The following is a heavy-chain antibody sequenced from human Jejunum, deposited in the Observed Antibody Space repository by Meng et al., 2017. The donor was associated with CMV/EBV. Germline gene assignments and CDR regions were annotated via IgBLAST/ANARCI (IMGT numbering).Heavy chain of an antibody. D-gene: IGHD3-16*02. CDR1: FDSYA. CDR2: VSGSGAAA. V-gene: IGHV3-23*01. Sequence: FDSYAMNWVRQGPGKGLQCVSVVSGSGAAANYAGSVKGRFAISRDNSENTLFLQMNSLRVEDTAIYYCARAWAYGVERRYNSFLQNWGQGTLVTVSS. J-gene: IGHJ1*01. CDR3: ARAWAYGVERRYNSFLQN.